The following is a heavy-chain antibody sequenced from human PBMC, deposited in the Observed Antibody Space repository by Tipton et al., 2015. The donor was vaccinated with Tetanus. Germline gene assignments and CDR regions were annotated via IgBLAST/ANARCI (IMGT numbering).Heavy chain of an antibody. CDR3: ARRRTTTALANYFDS. J-gene: IGHJ4*02. D-gene: IGHD1-1*01. CDR2: IYPDDSRT. CDR1: GLTLSTYW. V-gene: IGHV5-51*01. Sequence: QLVQSGAEVKKPGESLKISCQGSGLTLSTYWIAWVRQMPGKGLEWMGFIYPDDSRTGLSPSFQGQVTISADKSISTAFLQWNSLKASDTAMYYCARRRTTTALANYFDSWGQGTQVTVSS.